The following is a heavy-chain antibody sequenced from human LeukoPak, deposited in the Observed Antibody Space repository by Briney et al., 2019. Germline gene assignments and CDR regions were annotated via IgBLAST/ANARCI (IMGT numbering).Heavy chain of an antibody. D-gene: IGHD2-15*01. Sequence: GASVKVSFKASGYTFTSYYIHWVRQAPGQGLDWMGIINPSGGSTSYAQKFQGRVTMTRDMSTSTVYMELSSLRSEDTAVYYCARVFGSGSCSGGDCYYNWFDPWGQGTLVTVSS. V-gene: IGHV1-46*01. CDR1: GYTFTSYY. CDR3: ARVFGSGSCSGGDCYYNWFDP. J-gene: IGHJ5*02. CDR2: INPSGGST.